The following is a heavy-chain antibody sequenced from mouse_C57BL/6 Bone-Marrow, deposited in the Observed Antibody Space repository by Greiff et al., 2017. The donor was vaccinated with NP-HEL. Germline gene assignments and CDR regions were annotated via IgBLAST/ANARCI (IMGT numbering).Heavy chain of an antibody. Sequence: DVQLVESEGGLVQPGSSMKLSCTASGFTFSDYYMAWVRQVPEKGLEWVANINYDGSSTYYLDSLKSRFIISRDNAKNILYLQMSSLKSEDTATYYCARAPNWAPFDYWGQGTTLTVSS. CDR3: ARAPNWAPFDY. J-gene: IGHJ2*01. CDR1: GFTFSDYY. CDR2: INYDGSST. D-gene: IGHD4-1*01. V-gene: IGHV5-16*01.